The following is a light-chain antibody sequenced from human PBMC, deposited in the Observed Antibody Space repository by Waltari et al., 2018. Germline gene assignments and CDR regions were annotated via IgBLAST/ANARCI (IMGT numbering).Light chain of an antibody. V-gene: IGLV2-11*01. Sequence: QSALTQPRSVSGSPGPSVTISCTGTSSSVGGYNYVSWYQHHPGKAPKLLIFEGIKRPSGVPDRFSGSKSGNTASLTISGLQAEDEADYYCCSYAGSYTVVFGGGTRLTVL. J-gene: IGLJ2*01. CDR3: CSYAGSYTVV. CDR2: EGI. CDR1: SSSVGGYNY.